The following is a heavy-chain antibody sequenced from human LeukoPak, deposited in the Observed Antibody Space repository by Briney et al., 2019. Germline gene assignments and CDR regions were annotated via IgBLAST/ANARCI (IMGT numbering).Heavy chain of an antibody. CDR3: ARDFFDSSSSLFFDY. CDR2: ISAYNGNT. J-gene: IGHJ4*02. V-gene: IGHV1-18*01. Sequence: ASVKVSCKASGYTFTSYGISWVRQAPGQGLEWMGWISAYNGNTNYAQKPQGRVTMTTDTSTSTAYMELRSLRSDDTAVYYCARDFFDSSSSLFFDYWGQGTLVTVSS. CDR1: GYTFTSYG. D-gene: IGHD6-6*01.